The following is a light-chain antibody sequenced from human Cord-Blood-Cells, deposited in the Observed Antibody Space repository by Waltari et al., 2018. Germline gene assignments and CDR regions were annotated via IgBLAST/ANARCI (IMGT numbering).Light chain of an antibody. V-gene: IGKV1-5*03. CDR3: QQYNSYSPT. CDR1: QRISSW. J-gene: IGKJ1*01. CDR2: KAS. Sequence: DIQMTQSPSTLSASVGDRVTITCRASQRISSWLACSQQKPGKGRKLRIYKASSLESGVPSRFSLSGSGTEFTLPISILQPDGFAAYYGQQYNSYSPTFGQGTKVEIK.